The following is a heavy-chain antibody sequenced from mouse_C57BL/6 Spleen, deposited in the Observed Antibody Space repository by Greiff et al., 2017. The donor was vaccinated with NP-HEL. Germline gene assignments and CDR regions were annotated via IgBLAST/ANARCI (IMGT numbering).Heavy chain of an antibody. CDR1: GFSLTSYG. D-gene: IGHD1-1*01. V-gene: IGHV2-2*01. Sequence: QVQLQQSGPGLVQPSQSLSITCTVSGFSLTSYGVHWVRQSPGKGLEWLGVIWSGGSTDYNAAFISRLSISKDNSKSQVFFKMNSLQADDTAIYYCARQASYYGSSSYAMDYWGQGTSVTVSS. CDR3: ARQASYYGSSSYAMDY. J-gene: IGHJ4*01. CDR2: IWSGGST.